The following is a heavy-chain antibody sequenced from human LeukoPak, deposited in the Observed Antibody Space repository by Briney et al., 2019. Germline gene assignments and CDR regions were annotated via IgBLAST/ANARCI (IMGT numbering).Heavy chain of an antibody. J-gene: IGHJ6*01. CDR2: IYSSGTT. D-gene: IGHD1-14*01. CDR3: ARGGPLHGMDV. CDR1: GGSISNSY. V-gene: IGHV4-59*01. Sequence: SETLSPTCTVSGGSISNSYWSWTRQPPGKGLEWIGYIYSSGTTNYNPFLKSRVTISVDKSKNQFSLRLNSVSAADTALYYCARGGPLHGMDVWPQGTTVTVSS.